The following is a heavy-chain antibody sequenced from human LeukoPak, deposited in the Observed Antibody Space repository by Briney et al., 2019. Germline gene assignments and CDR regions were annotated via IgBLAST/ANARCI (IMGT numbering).Heavy chain of an antibody. D-gene: IGHD2-8*01. J-gene: IGHJ4*02. V-gene: IGHV3-23*01. CDR3: AKDQLGYCTNGVCYIFDY. CDR1: GFTFKNCA. Sequence: QPGGSLRLSCVASGFTFKNCAMSWVRQAPGKGLEWVSGINYSGGHKYYADSVKGRFTISRDNAKNSLYLQMNSLRAEDTALYYCAKDQLGYCTNGVCYIFDYWGQGTLVTVSS. CDR2: INYSGGHK.